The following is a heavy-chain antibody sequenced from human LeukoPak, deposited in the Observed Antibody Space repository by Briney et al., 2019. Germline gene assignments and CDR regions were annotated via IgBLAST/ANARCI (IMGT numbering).Heavy chain of an antibody. D-gene: IGHD2/OR15-2a*01. CDR2: INSDGSWT. Sequence: RGGSLRLSCAASGNYWIHWVRQVPGKGLVWVSHINSDGSWTSYADSVKGRFTISKDNAKNTVYLQMNSLRAEDTAVYYCVSFYETYWGRGTLVTVSS. CDR1: GNYW. V-gene: IGHV3-74*01. CDR3: VSFYETY. J-gene: IGHJ4*02.